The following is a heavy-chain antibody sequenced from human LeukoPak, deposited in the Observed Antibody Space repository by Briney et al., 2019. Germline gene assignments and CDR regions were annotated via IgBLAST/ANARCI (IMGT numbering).Heavy chain of an antibody. J-gene: IGHJ5*02. CDR2: INPNSDGT. CDR1: GYTFTDYY. D-gene: IGHD3-22*01. CDR3: ARGVLAGYDSSGYPFYNWFDP. Sequence: ASVKVSCKASGYTFTDYYIHWVRQAPGQGLEWMGWINPNSDGTKYAQKFQGRVTMTRDTSISTAYMELSRLRSDDTAVYYCARGVLAGYDSSGYPFYNWFDPWGQGALVTVSS. V-gene: IGHV1-2*02.